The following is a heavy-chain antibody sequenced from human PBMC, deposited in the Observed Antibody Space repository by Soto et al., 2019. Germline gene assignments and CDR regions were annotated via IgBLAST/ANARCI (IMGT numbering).Heavy chain of an antibody. D-gene: IGHD1-1*01. V-gene: IGHV4-59*01. Sequence: SETLSLTCTVSGGSISSYYWSWIRQPPGKGLEWIGYIYYSGSTNYNPSLKSRVTISVDTSKNQFSLKLSSVTAADTAVYYCAKTGKKGIEYYYYGMGVWGQGTTVTVSS. CDR3: AKTGKKGIEYYYYGMGV. CDR1: GGSISSYY. J-gene: IGHJ6*02. CDR2: IYYSGST.